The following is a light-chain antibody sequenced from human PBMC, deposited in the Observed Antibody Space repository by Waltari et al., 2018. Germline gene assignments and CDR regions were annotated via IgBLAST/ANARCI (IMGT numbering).Light chain of an antibody. V-gene: IGLV2-11*01. CDR2: DVT. CDR3: SSYAGSNNLV. Sequence: QSALTQPRSVSGSPGQSVTISCTGTSSDIGGYDYVSWYQHHPGKAPKLLIYDVTKRPSGVPDRFSASKSGNTASLTVSGLQAEDEADYYCSSYAGSNNLVFGGGTKLTVL. J-gene: IGLJ2*01. CDR1: SSDIGGYDY.